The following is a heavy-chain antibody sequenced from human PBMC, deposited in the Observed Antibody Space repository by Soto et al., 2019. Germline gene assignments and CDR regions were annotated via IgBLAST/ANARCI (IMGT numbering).Heavy chain of an antibody. J-gene: IGHJ3*02. D-gene: IGHD6-19*01. CDR2: IYYSGST. Sequence: SETLSLTCTVSGGSISSYYWSWIRQPPGKGLEWIGYIYYSGSTNYNPSLKSQVTMSVDTSKNQFSLKLSSVTAADTAVYYCARQDSSGWEGAFDIWGQGTMVTVSS. CDR1: GGSISSYY. V-gene: IGHV4-59*08. CDR3: ARQDSSGWEGAFDI.